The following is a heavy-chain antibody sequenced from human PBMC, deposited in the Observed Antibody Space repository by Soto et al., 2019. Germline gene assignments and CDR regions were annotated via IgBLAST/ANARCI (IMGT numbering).Heavy chain of an antibody. Sequence: PSETLSLTCAVSGGSISSGGYSWSWIRQPPGKGLEWIGYIYHSGSTYYNPSLKSRVTISVDRSKNQFSLKLSSVTAADTAVYYCARSVLVVVPAAMSIWFDPWGQGTLVTVSS. D-gene: IGHD2-2*01. CDR1: GGSISSGGYS. CDR2: IYHSGST. V-gene: IGHV4-30-2*01. CDR3: ARSVLVVVPAAMSIWFDP. J-gene: IGHJ5*02.